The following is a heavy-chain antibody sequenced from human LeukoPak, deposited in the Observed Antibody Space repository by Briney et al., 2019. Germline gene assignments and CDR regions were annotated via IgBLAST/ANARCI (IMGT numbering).Heavy chain of an antibody. J-gene: IGHJ4*02. CDR2: IYHGGST. D-gene: IGHD3-22*01. Sequence: SETLSLTCAVSGYSISSGYYWGWIRQPPGKGLEWIGSIYHGGSTYYNPSLKSRVTISVDTSKNQFSLKLSSVTAADTAVYYCARPSSGYYRVDYWGQGTLVTVSS. V-gene: IGHV4-38-2*01. CDR1: GYSISSGYY. CDR3: ARPSSGYYRVDY.